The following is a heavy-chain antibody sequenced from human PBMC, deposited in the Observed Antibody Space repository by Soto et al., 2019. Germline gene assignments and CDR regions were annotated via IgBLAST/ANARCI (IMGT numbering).Heavy chain of an antibody. CDR2: INGDGSSR. CDR1: GFTFRRYW. CDR3: VRLVERSDSAFDI. V-gene: IGHV3-74*01. J-gene: IGHJ3*02. Sequence: EVQLVESGGGLVQPGGSLRLSCAVSGFTFRRYWMHWVRQASGKGLVWVSRINGDGSSRSYADSVKGRFTISRDNAKNTPYMQMNSLIAEDTGVYYCVRLVERSDSAFDIWARGTMVTVSS. D-gene: IGHD6-19*01.